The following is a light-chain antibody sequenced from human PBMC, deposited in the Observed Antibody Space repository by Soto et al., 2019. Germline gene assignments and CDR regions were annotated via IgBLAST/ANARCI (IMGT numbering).Light chain of an antibody. J-gene: IGLJ1*01. CDR3: SSYTSSSTPRYV. CDR2: DVS. V-gene: IGLV2-14*01. CDR1: SSDVGGYNY. Sequence: QSVLTQPASVSVSPGQSITSSCTGTSSDVGGYNYVSWYQQHPGKAPKLMIYDVSNRPSGVSNRFSGSKSGNTASLTISGLQAEDEADYYCSSYTSSSTPRYVFGTGTNLTVL.